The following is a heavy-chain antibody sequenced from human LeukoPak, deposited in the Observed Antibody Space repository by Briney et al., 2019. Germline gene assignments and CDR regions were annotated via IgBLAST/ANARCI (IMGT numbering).Heavy chain of an antibody. Sequence: GGSLRLSCAASGFTFSSYGMHWVRQAPGKGLEWVAVIWYDGSNKYYADSVKGRFTISRDNSKNTLYLQMNSLRAEDMALYYCAKDRDDILTGYAFDYWGQGTLVTVSS. V-gene: IGHV3-33*06. CDR1: GFTFSSYG. CDR2: IWYDGSNK. D-gene: IGHD3-9*01. CDR3: AKDRDDILTGYAFDY. J-gene: IGHJ4*02.